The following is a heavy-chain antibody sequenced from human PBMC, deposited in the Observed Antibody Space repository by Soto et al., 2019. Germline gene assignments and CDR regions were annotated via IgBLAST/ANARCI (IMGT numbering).Heavy chain of an antibody. CDR1: GVSVTNSSYY. Sequence: SETLSLTCTVPGVSVTNSSYYWGWIRQSPGKGLEWIGSVYYRGRSYSKSSVKSRVTISVDTSKNQFSLNFNSVTASDTALYYCVSQRTTVLTQAYFDYWGPGALVTVSS. CDR2: VYYRGRS. CDR3: VSQRTTVLTQAYFDY. J-gene: IGHJ4*02. D-gene: IGHD4-17*01. V-gene: IGHV4-39*01.